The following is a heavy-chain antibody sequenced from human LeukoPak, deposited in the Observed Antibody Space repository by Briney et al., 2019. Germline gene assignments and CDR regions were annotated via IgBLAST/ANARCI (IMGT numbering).Heavy chain of an antibody. J-gene: IGHJ6*03. CDR1: GYTFTSYG. CDR3: ARERYCSSTSCYGGAMDV. D-gene: IGHD2-2*01. Sequence: ASVKVSCKASGYTFTSYGISWVRQAPGQGLEWMGWISAYNGNTNYAQKLQGRVTMTTDTSTSTAYMELRSLRSDDTAVYYCARERYCSSTSCYGGAMDVWGKGTTVTVSS. CDR2: ISAYNGNT. V-gene: IGHV1-18*01.